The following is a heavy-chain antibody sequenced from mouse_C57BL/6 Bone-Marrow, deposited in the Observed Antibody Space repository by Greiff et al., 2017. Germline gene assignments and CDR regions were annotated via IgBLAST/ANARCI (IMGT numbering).Heavy chain of an antibody. Sequence: EVKLMESGGGLVQPGGSMKLSCAASGFTFSDAWMDWVRQSPEKGLEWVAEIRNKANNPATYYAESVKGRFTISRDDSKSSVYLQMNSLRAEDTGIYYCAGSTMITTWAYWGQGTLVTVSA. V-gene: IGHV6-6*01. CDR1: GFTFSDAW. CDR3: AGSTMITTWAY. D-gene: IGHD2-4*01. J-gene: IGHJ3*01. CDR2: IRNKANNPAT.